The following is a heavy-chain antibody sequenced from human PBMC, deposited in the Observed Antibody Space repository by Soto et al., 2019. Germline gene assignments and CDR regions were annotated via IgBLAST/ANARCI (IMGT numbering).Heavy chain of an antibody. J-gene: IGHJ4*02. V-gene: IGHV3-23*01. CDR1: GFTFSSYA. D-gene: IGHD3-22*01. Sequence: GGSLRLSCAASGFTFSSYAMNWVRQAPGKGLEWVWSVSANGRNSYYADSVKGRFKVSRDKSKNALFLQLDSLRVEDTAIYYCAKDLSSLGWLALGAPFDSWGPGTLVTVSS. CDR3: AKDLSSLGWLALGAPFDS. CDR2: VSANGRNS.